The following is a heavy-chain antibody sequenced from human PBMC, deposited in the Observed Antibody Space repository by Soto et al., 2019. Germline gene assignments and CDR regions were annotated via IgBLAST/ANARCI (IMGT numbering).Heavy chain of an antibody. V-gene: IGHV3-21*01. CDR3: AIVLRSYYDILTGYYHRTNYDVIDV. CDR1: GFTFSSYS. D-gene: IGHD3-9*01. J-gene: IGHJ6*02. Sequence: GSLRLSCAASGFTFSSYSMNWVRPAPGKGLEWVSSISSSSSYIYYAYSVKGRFTISRDNAKNSLYLQMNSLRAEDTAVYYCAIVLRSYYDILTGYYHRTNYDVIDVSGRGTTDTVSS. CDR2: ISSSSSYI.